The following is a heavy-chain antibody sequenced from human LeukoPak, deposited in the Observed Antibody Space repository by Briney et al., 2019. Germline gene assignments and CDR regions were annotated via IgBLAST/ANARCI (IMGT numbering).Heavy chain of an antibody. Sequence: RGSLRLSCAASGFTFSSYWMSWVRQAPGKRLEWVAFIRYDGSNKYYADTVKGRFTMSRDNSKNTLYLQMNSLRAEDTAVYYCAKDRTPRYYYNMDVWGKGTTVTVSS. J-gene: IGHJ6*03. V-gene: IGHV3-30*02. CDR2: IRYDGSNK. CDR3: AKDRTPRYYYNMDV. CDR1: GFTFSSYW.